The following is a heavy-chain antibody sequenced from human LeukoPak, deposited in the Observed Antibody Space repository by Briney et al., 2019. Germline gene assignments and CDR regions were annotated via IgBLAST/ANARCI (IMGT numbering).Heavy chain of an antibody. V-gene: IGHV3-30-3*01. J-gene: IGHJ4*02. CDR2: ISYDGSNK. D-gene: IGHD6-19*01. CDR1: GFTFSSYV. Sequence: PGGSLRLSCAASGFTFSSYVMHWVRQAPGKGLEWVAVISYDGSNKYYADSVKGRFTISRDNSKNTLYLQMNSLRAEDTAVYYCAREPRPRIAVAATVDYWGQGTLVTVSS. CDR3: AREPRPRIAVAATVDY.